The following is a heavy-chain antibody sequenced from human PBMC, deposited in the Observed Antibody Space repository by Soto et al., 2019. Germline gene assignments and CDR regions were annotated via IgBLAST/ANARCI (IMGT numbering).Heavy chain of an antibody. CDR1: GFTFSDHY. D-gene: IGHD5-12*01. CDR3: ARDGGYNLYYYYGMDV. Sequence: EVQLVESGGGLVQPGGSLRLSCAASGFTFSDHYMDWVRQAPGKGLEWVGRTRNKANSYTTEYAASVKGRFTISRDDSKNSLYLQMNSLKTEDTAVYYCARDGGYNLYYYYGMDVWGQGTTVTVSS. V-gene: IGHV3-72*01. J-gene: IGHJ6*02. CDR2: TRNKANSYTT.